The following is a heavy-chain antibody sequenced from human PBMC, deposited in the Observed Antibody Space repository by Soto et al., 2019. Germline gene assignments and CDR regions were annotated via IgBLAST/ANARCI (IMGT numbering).Heavy chain of an antibody. CDR2: IIPIFGTA. J-gene: IGHJ6*02. Sequence: SVKVSCKASGGTFSSYAISWVRQAPGQGLEWMGGIIPIFGTANYAQKFQGRVTTTADESPRTAYMELSSLRSEDTGVYYCARDERAAGYYYYGMDVWGQGTTVTVSS. V-gene: IGHV1-69*13. CDR3: ARDERAAGYYYYGMDV. CDR1: GGTFSSYA. D-gene: IGHD6-13*01.